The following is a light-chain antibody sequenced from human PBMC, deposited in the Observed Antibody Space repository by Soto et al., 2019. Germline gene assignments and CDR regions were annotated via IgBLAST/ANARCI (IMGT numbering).Light chain of an antibody. CDR3: QSYYATNQV. V-gene: IGLV6-57*01. CDR2: EDN. Sequence: NFMLTQPHSVSESPGKTVIISCTRSSGSIASNYVQCYQQRPGRSPTTVIYEDNQRPSWGPDRFSGSIDSSSNSASLPISGLETEDEADYFCQSYYATNQVFGGGTKLTVL. CDR1: SGSIASNY. J-gene: IGLJ3*02.